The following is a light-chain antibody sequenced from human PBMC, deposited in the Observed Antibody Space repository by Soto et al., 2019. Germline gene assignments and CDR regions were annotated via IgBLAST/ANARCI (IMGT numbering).Light chain of an antibody. CDR3: QSYDSTLSARYV. V-gene: IGLV1-40*01. Sequence: QSVLTPPPSVSGAPGQRVTISCTGNSSNIGADYNVHWYQQRPGTAPKLLIFGNNNRPSGDPDRFSGSKSGTSASLAITGLQAEDEGDYYCQSYDSTLSARYVFGAGTKVTV. J-gene: IGLJ1*01. CDR1: SSNIGADYN. CDR2: GNN.